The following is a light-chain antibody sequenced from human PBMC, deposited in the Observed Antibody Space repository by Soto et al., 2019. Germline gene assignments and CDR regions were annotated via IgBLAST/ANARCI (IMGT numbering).Light chain of an antibody. CDR1: QSISSW. Sequence: DIQMTQSPSTLSASVGDRVIITCRASQSISSWLAWYQQKPGKAPKLLIYKASNLESGVPSRFSGSGSGTEFTLTISSLQPDDSATYYCQQYNNNWTFGQGTKVDIK. V-gene: IGKV1-5*03. CDR2: KAS. J-gene: IGKJ1*01. CDR3: QQYNNNWT.